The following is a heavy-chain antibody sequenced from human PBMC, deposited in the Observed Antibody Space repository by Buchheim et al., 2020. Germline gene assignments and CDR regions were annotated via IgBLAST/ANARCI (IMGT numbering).Heavy chain of an antibody. CDR2: IYHSGST. Sequence: QLQLQESGSGLVKPSQTLSLTCAVSGGSISSGGYSWSWIRQPPGKGLEWIWYIYHSGSTYYNPSLKSRVTLSVDRSKNQFSLKLSSVTAADTAVYYCARGVSSGYYYPPLIAFDYWGQGTL. CDR3: ARGVSSGYYYPPLIAFDY. D-gene: IGHD3-22*01. CDR1: GGSISSGGYS. V-gene: IGHV4-30-2*01. J-gene: IGHJ4*02.